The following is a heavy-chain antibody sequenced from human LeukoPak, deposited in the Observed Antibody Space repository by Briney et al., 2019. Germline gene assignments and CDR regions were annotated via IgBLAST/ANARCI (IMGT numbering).Heavy chain of an antibody. D-gene: IGHD3-10*02. V-gene: IGHV3-48*03. Sequence: GGSLRLSCEASGFIFSSYEMNWVRQAPGKGLEWVSYISSSGSTIYYADSVKGRFTISRDNAKNSLYLQMNSLRAEDTAVYYCAELGITMIGGVWGKGTTVTISS. J-gene: IGHJ6*04. CDR2: ISSSGSTI. CDR3: AELGITMIGGV. CDR1: GFIFSSYE.